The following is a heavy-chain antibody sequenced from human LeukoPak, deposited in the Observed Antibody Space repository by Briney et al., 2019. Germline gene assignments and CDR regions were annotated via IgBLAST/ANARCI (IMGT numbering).Heavy chain of an antibody. Sequence: GASVKVSCKASGYTFTSYYMHWVRQAPGQGLEWMGIINPSGGSTSYAQKFQGRVTMTRDTSTSTVYMELSSLRSEDTAVYYCARVRRSSHKLVVVPAATGGPFDYWGRGTLVTVSS. J-gene: IGHJ4*02. CDR2: INPSGGST. D-gene: IGHD2-2*01. CDR1: GYTFTSYY. CDR3: ARVRRSSHKLVVVPAATGGPFDY. V-gene: IGHV1-46*01.